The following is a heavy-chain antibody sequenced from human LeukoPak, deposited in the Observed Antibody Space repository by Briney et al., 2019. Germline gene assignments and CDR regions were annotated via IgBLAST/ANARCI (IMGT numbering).Heavy chain of an antibody. Sequence: ASVKVSCKASGGTFSSYAISWVRQAPGQGLEWMGGVIPIFGTANYAQKFQGRVTITADESTSTAYMELSSLRSEDTAVYYCARNGYYYDSRYYFDYWGQGTLVTVSS. CDR3: ARNGYYYDSRYYFDY. CDR2: VIPIFGTA. V-gene: IGHV1-69*01. J-gene: IGHJ4*02. CDR1: GGTFSSYA. D-gene: IGHD3-22*01.